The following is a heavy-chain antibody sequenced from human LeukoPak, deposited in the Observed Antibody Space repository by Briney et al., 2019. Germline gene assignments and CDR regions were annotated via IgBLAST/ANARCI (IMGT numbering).Heavy chain of an antibody. CDR2: IYYTGTT. CDR1: GGSMSINNYY. D-gene: IGHD2-2*01. CDR3: ARYCSSTSCYATDAFDI. Sequence: PSETLSLTCTVSGGSMSINNYYWAWIRQPPGKGLEWIGSIYYTGTTYYNPSLKNRVTISVDTSKNQFSLKLSSVTAADTAVYYCARYCSSTSCYATDAFDIWGQGTMVTVSS. J-gene: IGHJ3*02. V-gene: IGHV4-39*07.